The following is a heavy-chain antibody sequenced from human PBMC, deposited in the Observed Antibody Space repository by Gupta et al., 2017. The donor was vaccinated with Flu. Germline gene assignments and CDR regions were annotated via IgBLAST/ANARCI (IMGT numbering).Heavy chain of an antibody. Sequence: QVQLVQSGAEVKKPGASVKVSCKASGYTFTGYYMHWVRQAPGQGLEWMGWINPNSGGTNYAKKFQDRVTMTRDTSISTAYMELSRLRSDDTAVYYCARDRRWYSGSYYSRPGGMDVWGQGTTVTVSS. CDR1: GYTFTGYY. J-gene: IGHJ6*02. D-gene: IGHD1-26*01. V-gene: IGHV1-2*02. CDR2: INPNSGGT. CDR3: ARDRRWYSGSYYSRPGGMDV.